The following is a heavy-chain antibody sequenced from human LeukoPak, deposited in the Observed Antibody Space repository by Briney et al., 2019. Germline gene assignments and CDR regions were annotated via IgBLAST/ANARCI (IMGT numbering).Heavy chain of an antibody. CDR2: IYWDDDK. Sequence: SGPTLVNPTQTLTLTCTFSGFSLSTSGVGVGWIRQPPGEALEWLAIIYWDDDKRYRPSLKSRVTITKDTSKNQVVLTMTNMDPVDTATYYCAHYSSHDYGSGSYYNIPWYFDLWGRGTLVTVSS. V-gene: IGHV2-5*02. CDR1: GFSLSTSGVG. J-gene: IGHJ2*01. CDR3: AHYSSHDYGSGSYYNIPWYFDL. D-gene: IGHD3-10*01.